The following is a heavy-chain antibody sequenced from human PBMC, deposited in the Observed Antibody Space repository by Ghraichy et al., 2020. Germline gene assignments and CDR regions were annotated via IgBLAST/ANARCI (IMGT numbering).Heavy chain of an antibody. J-gene: IGHJ4*02. CDR2: ILYNGNSK. CDR1: GFTFSRYG. Sequence: GGSLRLSCAASGFTFSRYGIHWVRQAPGKGLEWVALILYNGNSKYYADSVKGRFTISRDNSKNILYLQMNSLRSDDTGVYYCARDRSGWYNPGSDAIDNCGQGTPVTVSS. CDR3: ARDRSGWYNPGSDAIDN. D-gene: IGHD6-19*01. V-gene: IGHV3-30*03.